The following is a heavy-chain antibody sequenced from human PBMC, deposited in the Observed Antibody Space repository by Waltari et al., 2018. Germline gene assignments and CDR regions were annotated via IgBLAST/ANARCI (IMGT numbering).Heavy chain of an antibody. V-gene: IGHV4-39*01. CDR3: ARFCSNTICYATVDY. CDR1: GDSITNNLYY. J-gene: IGHJ4*02. CDR2: FYYGVNT. Sequence: QLQVQESGPGLVKPPETLSLTCTVSGDSITNNLYYWGWIRQPPGKGLEWIGIFYYGVNTYYNPSLKSRVTISVDASKNQFSLEVTSVTAADTAVYYCARFCSNTICYATVDYWGQGTLVTVSS. D-gene: IGHD2-2*01.